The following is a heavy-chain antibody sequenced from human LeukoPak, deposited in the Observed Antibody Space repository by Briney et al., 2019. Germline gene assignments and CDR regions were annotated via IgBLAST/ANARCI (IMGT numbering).Heavy chain of an antibody. CDR1: GFTFSSYW. V-gene: IGHV3-74*01. Sequence: PGGSLRLSXAASGFTFSSYWMHWVRQAPGKGLVWVSRINSGGSSTSYADSVKGRFTISRDNAKNTLYLQMNSLRAEDTAVYYCARDRSSDACDYWGQRTLVTVSS. CDR2: INSGGSST. J-gene: IGHJ4*02. D-gene: IGHD6-6*01. CDR3: ARDRSSDACDY.